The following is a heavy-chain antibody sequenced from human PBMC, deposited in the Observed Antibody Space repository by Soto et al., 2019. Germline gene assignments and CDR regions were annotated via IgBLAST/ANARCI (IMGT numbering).Heavy chain of an antibody. CDR1: GGTFSSYA. V-gene: IGHV1-69*13. D-gene: IGHD4-17*01. Sequence: SVKVSCKASGGTFSSYAISWVRQAPGQGLGWMGGIIPIFGTANYAQKFQGRVTITADASTSTAYMELRSLRSDDTAVYYCERGLLLHDYGDYDLFGFDIWGQGTMVTVSS. J-gene: IGHJ3*02. CDR3: ERGLLLHDYGDYDLFGFDI. CDR2: IIPIFGTA.